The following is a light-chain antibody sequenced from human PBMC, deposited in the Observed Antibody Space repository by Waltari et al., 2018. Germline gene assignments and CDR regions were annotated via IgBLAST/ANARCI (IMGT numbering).Light chain of an antibody. V-gene: IGLV2-14*03. CDR1: SSDVGGYKD. Sequence: QSALTQPASVSGSPGQSISVSCKGTSSDVGGYKDVPWYQHHPGKAPKLLIYAVAKRPSGVSDRFSGSKTGNTASLTISGLRAEDEAFYYCSSYSTTSAVVFGGGTKMTVL. CDR2: AVA. CDR3: SSYSTTSAVV. J-gene: IGLJ2*01.